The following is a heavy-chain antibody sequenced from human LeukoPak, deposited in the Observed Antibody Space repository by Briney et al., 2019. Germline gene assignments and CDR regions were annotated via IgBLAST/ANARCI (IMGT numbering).Heavy chain of an antibody. D-gene: IGHD3-22*01. CDR3: ARSTVSVITRGAFDI. J-gene: IGHJ3*02. V-gene: IGHV4-4*02. CDR1: GDSISSSNW. CDR2: IYHSGST. Sequence: PSETLSLTCAVSGDSISSSNWWSWVRQPPGKGLEWIGEIYHSGSTNYNPSLKSRVTMSVDNSENHFSLKLSSVTAADTALYYCARSTVSVITRGAFDIWGQGTMVTVSS.